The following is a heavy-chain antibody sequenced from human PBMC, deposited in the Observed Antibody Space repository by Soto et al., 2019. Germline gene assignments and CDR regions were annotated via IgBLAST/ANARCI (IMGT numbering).Heavy chain of an antibody. Sequence: SETLSLTCAVYGGSFSDYYWSWIRQPPGKGLEWIGEINHSGSTNYNPSLKSRVTISVDTSKNQFSLKLSSVTAADTAVYYCGKVLVGATGHTDSDSWGPGTLVTVSS. V-gene: IGHV4-34*01. CDR1: GGSFSDYY. D-gene: IGHD2-15*01. J-gene: IGHJ4*02. CDR3: GKVLVGATGHTDSDS. CDR2: INHSGST.